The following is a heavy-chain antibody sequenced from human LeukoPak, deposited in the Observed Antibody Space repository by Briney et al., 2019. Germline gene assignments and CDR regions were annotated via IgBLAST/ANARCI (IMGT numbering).Heavy chain of an antibody. CDR1: GFTFSSYG. J-gene: IGHJ4*02. CDR2: IWYDGSNK. V-gene: IGHV3-33*01. D-gene: IGHD3-22*01. CDR3: ARPYYYDSSGYYPY. Sequence: GGSLRLSCAASGFTFSSYGMLWVRQAPGKGLEWVAVIWYDGSNKYYADSVKGRFTISRDNSKNTLYLQMNSLRAEDTAVYYCARPYYYDSSGYYPYWGQGTLVTVSS.